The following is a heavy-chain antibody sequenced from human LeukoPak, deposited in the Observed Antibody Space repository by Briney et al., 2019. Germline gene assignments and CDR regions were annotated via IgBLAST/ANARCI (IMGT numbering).Heavy chain of an antibody. D-gene: IGHD2-15*01. Sequence: GGSLRLSCAASGFTFSSYAMSWVRQAPGKGLEWVSGISGSGSSTYFADSVKGRFTISRDNSKNTLYPQMNSLRAEDTAVYYCAKDVARCSGGSCHGVYFDYWGQGTLVTVSS. J-gene: IGHJ4*02. CDR3: AKDVARCSGGSCHGVYFDY. V-gene: IGHV3-23*01. CDR2: ISGSGSST. CDR1: GFTFSSYA.